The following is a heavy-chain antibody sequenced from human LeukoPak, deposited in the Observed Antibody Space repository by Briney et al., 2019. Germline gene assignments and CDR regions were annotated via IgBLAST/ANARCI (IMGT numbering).Heavy chain of an antibody. D-gene: IGHD2-15*01. CDR1: GFTFSSYA. V-gene: IGHV3-23*01. Sequence: GGSLRLSCAASGFTFSSYAMSWVRQAPGKGLERVSAISGSGGSTYYADSVKGRFIISRDSSKNTLYLQMNSLRAEDTAIYYCAKDRTGVVAAAAVDFWGQGTLVTVSS. CDR2: ISGSGGST. J-gene: IGHJ4*02. CDR3: AKDRTGVVAAAAVDF.